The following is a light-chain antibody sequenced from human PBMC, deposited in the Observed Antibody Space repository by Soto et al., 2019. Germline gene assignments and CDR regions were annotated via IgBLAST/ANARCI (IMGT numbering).Light chain of an antibody. CDR2: DAS. J-gene: IGKJ2*01. CDR3: QQYHSYSST. Sequence: DIQMTQSPSTLSASVGDRVTITCRASQSIRSWLAWYQQKPGKAPNLLIYDASSLESGVPSRFSGSGSGTEFTLTITSLQLDDFATYYCQQYHSYSSTFGQGTKLEIK. V-gene: IGKV1-5*01. CDR1: QSIRSW.